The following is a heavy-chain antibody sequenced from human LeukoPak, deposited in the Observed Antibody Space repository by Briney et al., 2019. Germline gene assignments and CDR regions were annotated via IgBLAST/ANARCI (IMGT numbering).Heavy chain of an antibody. V-gene: IGHV1-8*01. CDR2: MNPNSGNT. D-gene: IGHD3-9*01. CDR3: ARGTKLAILTGSNNWFDP. CDR1: GYTFTSYD. J-gene: IGHJ5*02. Sequence: ASVKVSCKASGYTFTSYDINWVRQATGQGLEWMGWMNPNSGNTGYAQKFQGRVTMTRNTSISTAYMELSSLRSEDTAVYYCARGTKLAILTGSNNWFDPWGQGTLVTVSS.